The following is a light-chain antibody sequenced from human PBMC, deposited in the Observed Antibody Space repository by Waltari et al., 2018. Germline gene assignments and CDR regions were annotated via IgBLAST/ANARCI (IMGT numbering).Light chain of an antibody. CDR2: DAS. J-gene: IGKJ2*01. CDR1: QTIRTD. CDR3: QQRYDWPPYT. Sequence: EIEFTQSPDTLSLSPGERATLSCRASQTIRTDLAWYQQKPGLAPRLLIFDASTRATGIPARFSGSGSETDFTLTISSLEPEDFAVYYCQQRYDWPPYTFGPGTKLEMK. V-gene: IGKV3-11*01.